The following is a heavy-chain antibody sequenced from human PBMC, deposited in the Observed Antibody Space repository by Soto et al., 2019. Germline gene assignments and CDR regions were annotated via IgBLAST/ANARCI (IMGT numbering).Heavy chain of an antibody. CDR1: GFSFSAYA. V-gene: IGHV3-23*01. D-gene: IGHD3-10*01. CDR2: IGTRGTI. CDR3: AKALFSADLGEVFDF. Sequence: GGSLRLSCAASGFSFSAYAMSWVRQPPGKGLDWVSTIGTRGTISYADSVKGRFTISRDNSKNTLYLQVNSLRAEDTATYYCAKALFSADLGEVFDFWGQGTLVTVSS. J-gene: IGHJ4*02.